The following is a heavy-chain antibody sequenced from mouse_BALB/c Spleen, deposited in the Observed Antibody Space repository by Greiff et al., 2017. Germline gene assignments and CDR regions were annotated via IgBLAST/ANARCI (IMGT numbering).Heavy chain of an antibody. D-gene: IGHD2-1*01. V-gene: IGHV5-17*02. Sequence: EVHLVESGGGLVQPGGSRKLSCAASGFTFSSFGMHWVRQAPEKGLEWVAYISSGSSTIYYADTVKGRFTISRDNPKNTLFLQMTSLRSEDTAMYYCARSAYGKKYFDVWGAGTTVTVSS. CDR3: ARSAYGKKYFDV. J-gene: IGHJ1*01. CDR1: GFTFSSFG. CDR2: ISSGSSTI.